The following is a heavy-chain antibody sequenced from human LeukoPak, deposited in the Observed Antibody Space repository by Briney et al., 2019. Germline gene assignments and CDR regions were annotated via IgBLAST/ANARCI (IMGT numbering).Heavy chain of an antibody. V-gene: IGHV7-4-1*02. J-gene: IGHJ4*02. Sequence: ASVKVSCKASGYTFSSYPMIWVRQAPGQGLEWMGWIDTNTGKPSNAQGFTGRFVFSLDTSVSTTFLYINNLKADDTAVYYCARGGGARLRYPFDYWGQGTLVTVSS. CDR3: ARGGGARLRYPFDY. CDR1: GYTFSSYP. D-gene: IGHD3-16*01. CDR2: IDTNTGKP.